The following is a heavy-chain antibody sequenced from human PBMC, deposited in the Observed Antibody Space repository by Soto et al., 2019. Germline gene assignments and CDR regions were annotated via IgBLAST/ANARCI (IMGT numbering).Heavy chain of an antibody. D-gene: IGHD2-15*01. CDR2: IYYSGST. CDR1: GGSISSSY. Sequence: QVPLQESGPGLVKPSETLSLTCTVAGGSISSSYWSWIRQPPGKGLEWIGYIYYSGSTNYNPSLKSRVTISVGTSKNQFSLKLSSVTAADTAVYYCARHRPGGGGSCYDYWGQGTLVTVSS. V-gene: IGHV4-59*08. J-gene: IGHJ4*02. CDR3: ARHRPGGGGSCYDY.